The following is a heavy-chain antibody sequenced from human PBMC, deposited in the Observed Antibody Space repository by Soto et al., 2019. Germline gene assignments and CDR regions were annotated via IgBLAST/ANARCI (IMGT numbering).Heavy chain of an antibody. J-gene: IGHJ1*01. D-gene: IGHD2-15*01. V-gene: IGHV1-2*02. CDR2: INCHSGDT. CDR1: GYIFTDHY. Sequence: APVKGSCKTSGYIFTDHYLHFVRQAPGQKLEWMGYINCHSGDTQYAQDLQGRVTMTRDTFISTVYMELSRLTSDDTALYYCARIGAGGCGGGRCHHLEWGQRTPVTV. CDR3: ARIGAGGCGGGRCHHLE.